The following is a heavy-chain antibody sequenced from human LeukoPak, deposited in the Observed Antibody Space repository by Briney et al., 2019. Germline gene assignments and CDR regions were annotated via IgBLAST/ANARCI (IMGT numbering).Heavy chain of an antibody. V-gene: IGHV4-34*01. Sequence: SETLSLTCTVSGGSISSYYWSWIRQPPGKGLEWIGEINHSGSTNYNASLKSRVTISVDTSKNQFSLNLSSVTAADTAVYYCAREYYYGSGSWWGYYYYMDVWGKGTTVTISS. D-gene: IGHD3-10*01. J-gene: IGHJ6*03. CDR3: AREYYYGSGSWWGYYYYMDV. CDR2: INHSGST. CDR1: GGSISSYY.